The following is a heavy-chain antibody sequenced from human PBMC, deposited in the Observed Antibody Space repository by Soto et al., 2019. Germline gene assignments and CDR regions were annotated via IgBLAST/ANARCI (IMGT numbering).Heavy chain of an antibody. CDR1: GFTFSSYS. J-gene: IGHJ4*02. V-gene: IGHV3-48*01. Sequence: EVQLVESGGGLVQPGGSLRLSCAASGFTFSSYSMNWVRQAPGKGLEWVSYISSSSSTIYYADSVKGRFTISRDNAKNSLYRQMNSLRAEDTAVYYCARAYSGYGFYYFDYWGQGTLVTVSS. CDR3: ARAYSGYGFYYFDY. D-gene: IGHD5-12*01. CDR2: ISSSSSTI.